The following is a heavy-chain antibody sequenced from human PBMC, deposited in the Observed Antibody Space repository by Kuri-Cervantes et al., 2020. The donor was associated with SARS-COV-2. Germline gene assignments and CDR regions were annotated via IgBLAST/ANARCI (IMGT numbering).Heavy chain of an antibody. D-gene: IGHD6-19*01. CDR1: GGSISSSNW. V-gene: IGHV4-4*02. CDR2: IYHSGST. J-gene: IGHJ4*02. Sequence: SETLSLTCAVSGGSISSSNWWSWVRQPPGKGLGWIGEIYHSGSTNYNPSLKSRVTISVDTSKNQFSLKLSSVTAADTAVYYCARGLPSQWLAEGNYYFDYWGQGTLVTVSS. CDR3: ARGLPSQWLAEGNYYFDY.